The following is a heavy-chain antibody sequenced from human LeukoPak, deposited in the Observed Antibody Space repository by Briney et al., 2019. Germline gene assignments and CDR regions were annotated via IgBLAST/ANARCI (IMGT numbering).Heavy chain of an antibody. CDR1: GGTFSSYA. CDR3: ARDRSGYSYGTVINYYYCYMGV. V-gene: IGHV1-69*13. D-gene: IGHD5-18*01. CDR2: IIPIFGTA. J-gene: IGHJ6*03. Sequence: SVKVSCKASGGTFSSYAISWVRQAPGQGLEWMGGIIPIFGTANYAQKFQGRVTITADESTSTAYMELSSLRSEDTAVYYCARDRSGYSYGTVINYYYCYMGVWGKGTTVTVSS.